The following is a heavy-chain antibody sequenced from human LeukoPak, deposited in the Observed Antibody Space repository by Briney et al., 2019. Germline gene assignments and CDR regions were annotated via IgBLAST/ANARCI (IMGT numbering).Heavy chain of an antibody. CDR1: GFTFSSYA. Sequence: GGSLRLSCAASGFTFSSYAMHWVRQAPGKGLEWVAVISYDGSNKYYADSVKGRFTISRDNSKNTQYLQKNRLRAEDTAVYYCARWGKSTMVRGEDFDYWGQGTLVTVSS. J-gene: IGHJ4*02. CDR2: ISYDGSNK. V-gene: IGHV3-30*04. CDR3: ARWGKSTMVRGEDFDY. D-gene: IGHD3-10*01.